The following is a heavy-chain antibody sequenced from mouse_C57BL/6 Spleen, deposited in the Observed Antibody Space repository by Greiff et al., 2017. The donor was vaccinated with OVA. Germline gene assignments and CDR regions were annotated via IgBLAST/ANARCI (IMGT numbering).Heavy chain of an antibody. CDR2: INPGGGGT. CDR1: GYAFTNYL. CDR3: ARSNWGEGLYYFDD. J-gene: IGHJ2*01. D-gene: IGHD4-1*01. V-gene: IGHV1-54*01. Sequence: QVQLQQSGAELVRPGTSVKVSCKASGYAFTNYLIEWVKQRPGQGLEWIGVINPGGGGTNYNEKFKGKATLTADKSSSTAYMQLSSLTSEDSAVYVCARSNWGEGLYYFDDWGKGTTLTVSS.